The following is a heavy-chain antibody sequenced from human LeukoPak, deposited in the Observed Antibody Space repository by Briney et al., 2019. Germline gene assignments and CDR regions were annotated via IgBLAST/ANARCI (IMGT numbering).Heavy chain of an antibody. J-gene: IGHJ4*02. Sequence: SETLSLTCTVSGGSISSSSYYWGWIRQPPGKGLEWIGSIYYSGSTYYNPSLKGRVTISVDTSKNQFSLKLSSVTAADTAVYYCARLGYDFWSGYKNFDYWGQGTLVTVSS. CDR2: IYYSGST. D-gene: IGHD3-3*01. V-gene: IGHV4-39*01. CDR3: ARLGYDFWSGYKNFDY. CDR1: GGSISSSSYY.